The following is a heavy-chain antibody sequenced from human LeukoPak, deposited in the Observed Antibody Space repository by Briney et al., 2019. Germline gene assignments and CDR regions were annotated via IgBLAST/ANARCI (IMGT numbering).Heavy chain of an antibody. V-gene: IGHV1-24*01. CDR1: GYTLTELS. CDR2: FDPEDGET. J-gene: IGHJ4*02. CDR3: ARRCAGGSCYSGDFDY. Sequence: ASVKVSCKVSGYTLTELSMHWVRQAPGKGLEWMGGFDPEDGETIYAQKFQGRVTMTTDTSTSTAYMELRSLRSDDTAVYYCARRCAGGSCYSGDFDYWGQGTLVTVSS. D-gene: IGHD2-15*01.